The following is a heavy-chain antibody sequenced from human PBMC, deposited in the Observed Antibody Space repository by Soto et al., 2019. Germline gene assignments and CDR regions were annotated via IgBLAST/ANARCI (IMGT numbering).Heavy chain of an antibody. D-gene: IGHD4-4*01. CDR3: AIGHNSNYIVNWIDP. J-gene: IGHJ5*02. CDR1: GGSFSGYY. Sequence: SETLSLTCAVYGGSFSGYYWSWIRQPPGKGLEWIGEINHSGSTNYNPSLKSRVTISVDTSKNQFSLKLSSVTAADTAVYYCAIGHNSNYIVNWIDPWGQGTLVTVSS. V-gene: IGHV4-34*01. CDR2: INHSGST.